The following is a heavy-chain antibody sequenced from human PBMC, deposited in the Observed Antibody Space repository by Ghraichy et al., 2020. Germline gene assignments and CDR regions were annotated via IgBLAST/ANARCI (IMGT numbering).Heavy chain of an antibody. V-gene: IGHV4-4*09. D-gene: IGHD3/OR15-3a*01. J-gene: IGHJ3*01. Sequence: SETLSLICNVSGVSITDFYWNWIRQSPGKGLEWIGYIYAGGTTYNPSLRNRVTISVDTSKNQFTLRLNSVTAADTAVYYCARPPVGWFVGGFDLWGQGTMVTVSS. CDR1: GVSITDFY. CDR3: ARPPVGWFVGGFDL. CDR2: IYAGGT.